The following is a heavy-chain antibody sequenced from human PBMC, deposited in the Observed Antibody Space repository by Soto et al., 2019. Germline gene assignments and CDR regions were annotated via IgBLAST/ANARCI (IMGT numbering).Heavy chain of an antibody. CDR1: RGAFSSYA. Sequence: SVKVSCKAGRGAFSSYAISWVRQAPARGLEWMGGIIPIFGTANYAQKFQGRVTITADESTSTAYMELSSLRSEDTAVYYCATRPPVVRGVIPLSLGYWGQGTLVTVSS. CDR3: ATRPPVVRGVIPLSLGY. CDR2: IIPIFGTA. V-gene: IGHV1-69*13. J-gene: IGHJ4*02. D-gene: IGHD3-10*01.